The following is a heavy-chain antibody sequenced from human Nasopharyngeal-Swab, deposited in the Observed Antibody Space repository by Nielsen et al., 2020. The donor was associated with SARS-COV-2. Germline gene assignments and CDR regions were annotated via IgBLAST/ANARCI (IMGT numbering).Heavy chain of an antibody. J-gene: IGHJ4*02. V-gene: IGHV3-21*01. CDR1: GFTFNSFR. Sequence: GGSLRLSCAVSGFTFNSFRMNWVRQAPGKGLEWVSSISSSSSYIYYADSVKGRFTISRDNAKNSLYLQMNSLRAEDTAVYYCARGAGTSFGVVSYFDYWGQGTLVTVSS. CDR3: ARGAGTSFGVVSYFDY. D-gene: IGHD6-13*01. CDR2: ISSSSSYI.